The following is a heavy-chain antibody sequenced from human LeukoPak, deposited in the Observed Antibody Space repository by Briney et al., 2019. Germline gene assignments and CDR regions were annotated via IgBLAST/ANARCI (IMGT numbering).Heavy chain of an antibody. J-gene: IGHJ4*02. CDR3: ARDLYCSGGSCRDY. V-gene: IGHV4-59*01. Sequence: PSETLSLTCTVSGGSISSYYWSWIRQPPGKGLEWIGYIYYSGSTNYNPSLKSRVTISVDTSKNQFPLKLSSVTAADTAVYYCARDLYCSGGSCRDYWGQGTLVIVSS. CDR2: IYYSGST. CDR1: GGSISSYY. D-gene: IGHD2-15*01.